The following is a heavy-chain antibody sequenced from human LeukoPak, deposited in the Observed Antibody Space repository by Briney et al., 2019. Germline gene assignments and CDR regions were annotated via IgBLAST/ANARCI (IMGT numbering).Heavy chain of an antibody. CDR3: ARGAADKYCSSTSCLYYYYGMDV. D-gene: IGHD2-2*01. CDR2: INHSGST. V-gene: IGHV4-34*01. J-gene: IGHJ6*02. CDR1: GGSFSGYY. Sequence: SETLSFTCAVYGGSFSGYYWSWIRQPPGKGLEWIGEINHSGSTNYNPSLQSRVPISVDTSKNQFSLKLSSVTAADTAVYYCARGAADKYCSSTSCLYYYYGMDVWGQGTTVTVSS.